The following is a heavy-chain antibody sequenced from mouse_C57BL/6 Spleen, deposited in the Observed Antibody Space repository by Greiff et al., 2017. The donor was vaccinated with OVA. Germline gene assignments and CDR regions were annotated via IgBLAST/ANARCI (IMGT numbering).Heavy chain of an antibody. CDR1: GYTFTSYG. J-gene: IGHJ4*01. CDR3: ARAMDY. CDR2: IYPRGGNT. Sequence: QVQLKQSGAELARPGASVKLSCKASGYTFTSYGISWVKQRTGQGLEWIGEIYPRGGNTYYNEKFKGKATLTADKSSSTAYMELRSLTSEDSAVYFCARAMDYWGQGTSVTVSS. V-gene: IGHV1-81*01.